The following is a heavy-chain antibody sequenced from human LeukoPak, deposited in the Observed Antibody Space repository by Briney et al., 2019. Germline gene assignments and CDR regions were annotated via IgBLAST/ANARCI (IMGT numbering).Heavy chain of an antibody. D-gene: IGHD3-10*01. CDR1: AFAFSSNW. J-gene: IGHJ5*02. CDR2: IKEDGSET. CDR3: ARNHYGSGSYSWFDP. Sequence: GGSLRLSCVASAFAFSSNWMSWVRQAPGKGLEWVASIKEDGSETYYVDSVKGRFTISRDNAKNSLYLQMNSLRAEDTAVYYCARNHYGSGSYSWFDPWGQGTLVTVSS. V-gene: IGHV3-7*02.